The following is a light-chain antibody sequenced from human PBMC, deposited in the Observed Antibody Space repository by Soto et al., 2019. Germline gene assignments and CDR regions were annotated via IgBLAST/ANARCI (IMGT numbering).Light chain of an antibody. CDR1: QSVSSN. CDR2: GAS. V-gene: IGKV3-15*01. J-gene: IGKJ1*01. Sequence: EIVMTQSPATLSVSPGERATLSCRASQSVSSNLVWYQQKPGQAPRLLIYGASTRATGVPARFSGSGSGIEFTLTISGLQPEDFAVYYCQQYNNWPPWTVGQGTKVEIK. CDR3: QQYNNWPPWT.